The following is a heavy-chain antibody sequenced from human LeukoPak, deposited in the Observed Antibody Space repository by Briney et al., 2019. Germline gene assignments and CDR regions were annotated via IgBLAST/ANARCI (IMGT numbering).Heavy chain of an antibody. CDR3: AKGPFIVGARGAVDYFDY. D-gene: IGHD1-26*01. J-gene: IGHJ4*02. CDR1: GFTFSSYG. Sequence: PGRSLRLSCAASGFTFSSYGMHWVRQAPGKGLEWVAVIWYDGSNKYYADSVKGRFTISRDNSKNTLYLQMNSLRAEDTAVYYCAKGPFIVGARGAVDYFDYWGQGTLVTVSS. V-gene: IGHV3-33*06. CDR2: IWYDGSNK.